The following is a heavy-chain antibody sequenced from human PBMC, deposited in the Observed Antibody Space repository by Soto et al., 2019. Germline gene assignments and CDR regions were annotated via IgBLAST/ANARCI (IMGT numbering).Heavy chain of an antibody. J-gene: IGHJ6*02. CDR1: GFTVSSYS. Sequence: GSLRLSCAASGFTVSSYSMNWVRQAPGKGLEWVSSISSSSSYIYYADSVKGRFTISRDNAKNSLYLQVNSLRAEDTAVYYCARWRGGFGELFRYYYYGMDVWGQGTTVTVSS. CDR2: ISSSSSYI. V-gene: IGHV3-21*01. D-gene: IGHD3-10*01. CDR3: ARWRGGFGELFRYYYYGMDV.